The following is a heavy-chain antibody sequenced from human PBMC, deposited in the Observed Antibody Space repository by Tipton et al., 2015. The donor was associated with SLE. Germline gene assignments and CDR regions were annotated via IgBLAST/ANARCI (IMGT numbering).Heavy chain of an antibody. CDR1: GGSFSGYY. CDR3: ARLTYYDSTGHFDY. CDR2: INHSGST. J-gene: IGHJ4*02. V-gene: IGHV4-34*01. Sequence: TLSLTCAVYGGSFSGYYWSWIRQPPGKGLEWIGEINHSGSTNYNPSLKSRVFISIDTSKKQFSLKLSSVTAADTAVYYCARLTYYDSTGHFDYWGQGSLVTVSS. D-gene: IGHD3-22*01.